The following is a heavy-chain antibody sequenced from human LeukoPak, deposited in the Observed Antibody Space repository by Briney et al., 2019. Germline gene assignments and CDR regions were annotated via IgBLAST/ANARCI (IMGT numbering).Heavy chain of an antibody. D-gene: IGHD4-17*01. Sequence: GASVKVSCKASGYTLTSYYMHWVRQAPGQGLEWMGIINPSGGSTSYAQKFQGRVTMTRDTSTSTVYMELSSLRSEDTAVYYCARDLYGDYPLDYWGQGTLVTVSS. J-gene: IGHJ4*02. CDR3: ARDLYGDYPLDY. V-gene: IGHV1-46*01. CDR2: INPSGGST. CDR1: GYTLTSYY.